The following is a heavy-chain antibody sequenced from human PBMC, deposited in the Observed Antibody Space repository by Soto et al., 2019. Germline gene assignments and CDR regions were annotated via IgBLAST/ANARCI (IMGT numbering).Heavy chain of an antibody. D-gene: IGHD2-21*02. CDR1: GFTFSDYY. J-gene: IGHJ4*02. Sequence: QVQLVESGGGLVKPGGSLRLSCAASGFTFSDYYMSWIRQAPGKGLEWVAYISSSSSYTNYADSVKGRFTISRDNAKKSLYLQMNSLRAEDTAVYYCARDPSAGQYCGGDCYSKWGQGTLVTVSS. CDR3: ARDPSAGQYCGGDCYSK. V-gene: IGHV3-11*06. CDR2: ISSSSSYT.